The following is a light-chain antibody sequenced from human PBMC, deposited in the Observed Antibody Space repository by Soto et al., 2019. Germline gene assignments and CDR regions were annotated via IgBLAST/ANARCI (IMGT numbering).Light chain of an antibody. CDR3: LQYGRSPKT. V-gene: IGKV3-20*01. CDR2: GVS. Sequence: EIVLTQSPGTLSLSPGERATLSCRASQSVISNYLAWYQQKPGLAPRLLIYGVSIRATGIPDRFSGSGSGTDFTLTISRLEPEDFAVYYCLQYGRSPKTFGQGNKV. J-gene: IGKJ1*01. CDR1: QSVISNY.